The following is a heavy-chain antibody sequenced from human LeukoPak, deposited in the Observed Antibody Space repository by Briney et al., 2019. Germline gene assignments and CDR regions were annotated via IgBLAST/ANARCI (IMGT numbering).Heavy chain of an antibody. V-gene: IGHV1-69*05. CDR2: IIPIFGTA. D-gene: IGHD3-22*01. J-gene: IGHJ4*02. CDR3: ARAGDSSGYYSGGGGYFDY. CDR1: GGTFSSYA. Sequence: ASVKVSCKASGGTFSSYAISWVRQAPGQGLEWMGGIIPIFGTANYAQKFQGRVTITTDESTSTAYMELSSLRSEDTAVYYCARAGDSSGYYSGGGGYFDYWGQGTLVTVSS.